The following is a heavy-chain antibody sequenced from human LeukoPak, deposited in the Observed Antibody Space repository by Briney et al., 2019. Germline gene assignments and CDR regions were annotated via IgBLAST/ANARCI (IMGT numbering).Heavy chain of an antibody. CDR2: IIPIFGTA. CDR1: GYTFTSNY. CDR3: ARSPPHDYYYYMDV. J-gene: IGHJ6*03. Sequence: SVKVSCKAFGYTFTSNYMHWVRQAPGQGPEWMGGIIPIFGTANYAQKFQGRVTITADKSTSTAYMELSSLRSEDTAVYYCARSPPHDYYYYMDVWGKGTTVTVSS. V-gene: IGHV1-69*06.